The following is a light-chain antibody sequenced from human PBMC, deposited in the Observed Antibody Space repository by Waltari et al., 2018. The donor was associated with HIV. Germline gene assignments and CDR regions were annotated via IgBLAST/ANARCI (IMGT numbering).Light chain of an antibody. CDR1: QSVLYSSNNKNY. V-gene: IGKV4-1*01. CDR2: WAS. Sequence: DIVMTQSPDSLAVSLGERATINCKSSQSVLYSSNNKNYLAWYQQKPGQPPKLLIYWASTRESRVPDRFSGSGSGTEFTLTISSLQAEDVAVYYCQQYYSTPLTFGGGTKVEIK. J-gene: IGKJ4*01. CDR3: QQYYSTPLT.